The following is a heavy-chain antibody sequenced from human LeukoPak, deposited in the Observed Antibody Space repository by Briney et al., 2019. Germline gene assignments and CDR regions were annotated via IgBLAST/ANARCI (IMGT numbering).Heavy chain of an antibody. CDR1: EYTLTELS. J-gene: IGHJ3*02. D-gene: IGHD1-26*01. CDR2: FDPEDGEI. CDR3: AADRGDYSGSYWTAFDI. V-gene: IGHV1-24*01. Sequence: GASVKVSCKVSEYTLTELSMHWVRQAPGKGLEWLGGFDPEDGEIIYAQKFQGRVTMSDDTSTDTAYMELGRLRSDDTAVYYCAADRGDYSGSYWTAFDIWGQGTMVTVSS.